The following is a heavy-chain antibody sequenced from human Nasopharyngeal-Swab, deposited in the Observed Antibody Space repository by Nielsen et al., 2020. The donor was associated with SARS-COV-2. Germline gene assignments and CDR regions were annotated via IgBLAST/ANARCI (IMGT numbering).Heavy chain of an antibody. J-gene: IGHJ3*02. CDR3: GRVSSSWPHDALDI. CDR1: GYTFTTYW. V-gene: IGHV5-10-1*01. Sequence: KVSCKGSGYTFTTYWISWVRRMPGKGLEWMGRIDPSDSYTNYSPSFQGHVTISADKSISTAYLQWSSLKASDTAIYYCGRVSSSWPHDALDIWGQGTMVTVSS. CDR2: IDPSDSYT. D-gene: IGHD6-13*01.